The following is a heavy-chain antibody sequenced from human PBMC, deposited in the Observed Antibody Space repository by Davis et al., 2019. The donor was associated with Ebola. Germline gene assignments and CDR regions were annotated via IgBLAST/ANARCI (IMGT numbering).Heavy chain of an antibody. J-gene: IGHJ1*01. Sequence: GESLKISCAASGFTFSSYWMHWVRQAPGKGLVWVSRINSDGSSTSYADSVKGRFTISRDNAKNTLYLQMNSLRAEDTAVYYCARGPDRLRWSIQHWGQGTLVTVSS. D-gene: IGHD4-23*01. CDR1: GFTFSSYW. CDR2: INSDGSST. CDR3: ARGPDRLRWSIQH. V-gene: IGHV3-74*01.